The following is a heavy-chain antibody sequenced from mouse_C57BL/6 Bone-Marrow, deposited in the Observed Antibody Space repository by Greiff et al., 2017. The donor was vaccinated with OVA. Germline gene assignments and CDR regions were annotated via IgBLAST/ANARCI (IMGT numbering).Heavy chain of an antibody. CDR2: IDPSDSYT. CDR3: ARLLRYCYAMDY. CDR1: GYTFTSYW. D-gene: IGHD1-1*01. V-gene: IGHV1-59*01. J-gene: IGHJ4*01. Sequence: QVQLQQPGAELVRPGTSVKLSCKASGYTFTSYWMHWVKQRPGQGLEWIGVIDPSDSYTNYNQKFKGKATLTVDTSSSTAYMQLSSLTSEDSAVYYCARLLRYCYAMDYWGQGTSVTVSS.